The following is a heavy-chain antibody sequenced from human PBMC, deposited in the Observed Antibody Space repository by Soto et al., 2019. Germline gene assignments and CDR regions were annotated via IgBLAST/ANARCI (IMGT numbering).Heavy chain of an antibody. CDR3: AREDCISPSCYGGWFDP. J-gene: IGHJ5*02. CDR1: GGTFSSYA. Sequence: QVQLVQSGAEVKKPGSSVKVSCKASGGTFSSYAISWVRQAPGQGLEWMGGIIPSFGTANYAQKLQGRVTITGDESTSTAYMDRSSLTSEDTAVYYCAREDCISPSCYGGWFDPWGQGTLVTVSS. V-gene: IGHV1-69*12. D-gene: IGHD2-2*01. CDR2: IIPSFGTA.